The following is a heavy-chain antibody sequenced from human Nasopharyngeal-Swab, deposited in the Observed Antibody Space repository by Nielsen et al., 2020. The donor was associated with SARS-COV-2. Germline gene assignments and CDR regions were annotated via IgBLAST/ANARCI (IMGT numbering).Heavy chain of an antibody. D-gene: IGHD1-26*01. J-gene: IGHJ6*02. Sequence: RQAPGKGLEWIGYIYYSGGTNYNPSLKSRVTISVDTSKNQFSLKLSSVTAADTAVYYCARGAGRWETSGSYPWWGDYYYYGMDVWGQGTTVTVSS. CDR3: ARGAGRWETSGSYPWWGDYYYYGMDV. V-gene: IGHV4-59*01. CDR2: IYYSGGT.